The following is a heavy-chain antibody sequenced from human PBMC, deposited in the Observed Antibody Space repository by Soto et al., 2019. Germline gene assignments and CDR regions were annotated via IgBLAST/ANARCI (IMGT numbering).Heavy chain of an antibody. CDR1: GYTFTSYG. Sequence: QVQLEQSGAEVKKPGASVKVSCKSSGYTFTSYGITWVRQAPGQGLEWMGRISAYNGNTNYAQKLQGRVTMTTDTSTRTADMELRSLTSGDAAVYYCARVVGALGHWFDPWGEGTLVTVSS. V-gene: IGHV1-18*01. D-gene: IGHD1-26*01. CDR3: ARVVGALGHWFDP. CDR2: ISAYNGNT. J-gene: IGHJ5*02.